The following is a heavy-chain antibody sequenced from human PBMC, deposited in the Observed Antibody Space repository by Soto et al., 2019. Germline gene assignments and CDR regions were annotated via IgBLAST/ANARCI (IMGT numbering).Heavy chain of an antibody. V-gene: IGHV1-8*01. D-gene: IGHD6-19*01. Sequence: GASVQVSCKASGYTFTSYDINWVRQATGQGLEWMGWMNPNSGNTGYAQKFQGRVTMTRNTSISTAYMELSSLRSEDTAVYYCARAGSSGWYYYYGMDVWGQGTTVTVSS. CDR2: MNPNSGNT. CDR3: ARAGSSGWYYYYGMDV. CDR1: GYTFTSYD. J-gene: IGHJ6*02.